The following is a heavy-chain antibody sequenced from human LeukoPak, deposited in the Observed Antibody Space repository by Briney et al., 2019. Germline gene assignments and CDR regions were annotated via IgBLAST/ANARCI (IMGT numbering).Heavy chain of an antibody. D-gene: IGHD3-3*01. Sequence: GRSLRLSCAASGFTFSSYAMHWVRQAPGKGLEWVAVISYDGSNKYYADSVKGRFTISRDNSKNTLYLQMNSLRAEDTAVYYCARENLESWSTIDCWGQGTLVTVSS. V-gene: IGHV3-30-3*01. CDR2: ISYDGSNK. CDR1: GFTFSSYA. CDR3: ARENLESWSTIDC. J-gene: IGHJ4*02.